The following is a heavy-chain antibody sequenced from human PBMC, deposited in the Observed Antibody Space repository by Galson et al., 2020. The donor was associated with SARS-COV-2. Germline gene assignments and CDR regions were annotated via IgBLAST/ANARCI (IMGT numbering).Heavy chain of an antibody. CDR1: GFTFSNYA. V-gene: IGHV3-23*01. Sequence: GESLKISCAASGFTFSNYAMAWVRQAPGKGLEWVSLLNNRGDDTYYADSMRGRFTISRDNSRDILYLQINNLRVDDTAIYYCAKEGGTGWATDYFQDWGQGTLVTVSS. J-gene: IGHJ1*01. CDR2: LNNRGDDT. CDR3: AKEGGTGWATDYFQD. D-gene: IGHD6-19*01.